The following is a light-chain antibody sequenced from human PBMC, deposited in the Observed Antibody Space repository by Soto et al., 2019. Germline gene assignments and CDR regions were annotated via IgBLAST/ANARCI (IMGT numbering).Light chain of an antibody. CDR2: GVS. V-gene: IGKV3-15*01. Sequence: EVVMTQSPATLSVSPGERATLSCRASQSVSSNLAWYQQKHGQAPRLLIHGVSTRATGIPARFSGSGSGTEFTLTISSLQSEDFAVYYCQQYDNWPPITFGQGTRLGIK. CDR1: QSVSSN. CDR3: QQYDNWPPIT. J-gene: IGKJ5*01.